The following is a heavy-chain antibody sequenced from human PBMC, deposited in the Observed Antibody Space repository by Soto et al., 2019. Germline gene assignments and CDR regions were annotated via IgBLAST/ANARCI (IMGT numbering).Heavy chain of an antibody. J-gene: IGHJ5*02. D-gene: IGHD2-2*01. CDR1: GGSMSSGHW. CDR2: IYHSGST. V-gene: IGHV4-4*02. CDR3: ARVPDR. Sequence: SETLSLTCAVSGGSMSSGHWWSWVRQPPGKGLEWIGYIYHSGSTYYNPSLKSRVTISVDRSKNQFSLKLSSVTAADTAVYYCARVPDRWGQGTLVTVSS.